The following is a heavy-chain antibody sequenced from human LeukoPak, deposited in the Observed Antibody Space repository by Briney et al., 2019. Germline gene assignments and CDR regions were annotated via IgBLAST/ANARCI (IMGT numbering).Heavy chain of an antibody. V-gene: IGHV1-2*02. D-gene: IGHD1-1*01. CDR2: INPTSGGT. CDR3: ARESRTTGSTSAD. CDR1: GYTFTYYS. J-gene: IGHJ4*01. Sequence: ASVKVSCKASGYTFTYYSMHWVRQAPGQGLEWMGWINPTSGGTSYAQKFQGRVTMTRDTSISTAYMELSSLTSDDTAVYYCARESRTTGSTSADWGQGTLVTVSS.